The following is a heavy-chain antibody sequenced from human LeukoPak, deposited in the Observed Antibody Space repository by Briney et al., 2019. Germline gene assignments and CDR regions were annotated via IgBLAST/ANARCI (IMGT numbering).Heavy chain of an antibody. Sequence: GESLKISCKGSGYSFVTHWIGWVRQMPGKGLEWMGIIYPGDSDTRYSPSFQGQVTISADKSINTAYLQWSSLKASDTAMYYCARHLDDSSGYYYRTMYYFDYWGQGTLVTVSS. D-gene: IGHD3-22*01. J-gene: IGHJ4*02. V-gene: IGHV5-51*01. CDR2: IYPGDSDT. CDR3: ARHLDDSSGYYYRTMYYFDY. CDR1: GYSFVTHW.